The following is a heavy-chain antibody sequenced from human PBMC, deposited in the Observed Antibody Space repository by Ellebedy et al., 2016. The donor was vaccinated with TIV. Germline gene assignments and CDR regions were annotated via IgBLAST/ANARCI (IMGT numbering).Heavy chain of an antibody. Sequence: GGSLRLSXAASGFTFDDYAMHWVRQAPGKGLEWVSGISWNSGSIGYADSVKGRFTISRDNAKNSLYLQMNSLRAEDTALYYCAKASEQWLAEGYFDYWGQGTLVTVSS. CDR3: AKASEQWLAEGYFDY. V-gene: IGHV3-9*01. J-gene: IGHJ4*02. CDR2: ISWNSGSI. CDR1: GFTFDDYA. D-gene: IGHD6-19*01.